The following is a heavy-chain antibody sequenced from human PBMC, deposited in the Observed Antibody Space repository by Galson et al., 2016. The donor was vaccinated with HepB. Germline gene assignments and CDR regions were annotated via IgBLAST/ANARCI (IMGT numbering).Heavy chain of an antibody. Sequence: SLRLSCAASGFTLSGNTMTWVRQAPGKGLEWVSSVTSGSSNIHYAGYVRGRFTISGDKAKHSVFLQMSSLRAEDTAVYYCARGYSGLDVWGQGTTVTVSS. D-gene: IGHD1-26*01. V-gene: IGHV3-21*06. CDR1: GFTLSGNT. CDR2: VTSGSSNI. J-gene: IGHJ6*02. CDR3: ARGYSGLDV.